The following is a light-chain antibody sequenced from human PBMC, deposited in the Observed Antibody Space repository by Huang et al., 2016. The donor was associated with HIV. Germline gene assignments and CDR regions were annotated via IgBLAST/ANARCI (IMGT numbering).Light chain of an antibody. J-gene: IGKJ5*01. Sequence: DIQMTQSPSSLSASMGDRVTITCRASQSVSNYLNWYQKKPGKAPKLLIYDASSLQSRVPSRFSGSGSGTDFTLTISSLHPEDFATYYCQQTYGSVTFGQGTRLEVK. CDR3: QQTYGSVT. CDR1: QSVSNY. V-gene: IGKV1-39*01. CDR2: DAS.